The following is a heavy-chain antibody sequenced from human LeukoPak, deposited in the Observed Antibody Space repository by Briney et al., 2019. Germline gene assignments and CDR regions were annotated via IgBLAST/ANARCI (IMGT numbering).Heavy chain of an antibody. CDR3: ASKYCSSTSCSGGPFDY. V-gene: IGHV3-74*01. CDR2: INRDGSST. J-gene: IGHJ4*02. D-gene: IGHD2-2*01. CDR1: GFTFDSYW. Sequence: PGGSLRLSCAASGFTFDSYWMDWVRQAPGKGLVWVSRINRDGSSTRHADSVKGRFTISRDNAKNTLYLQMNSLRAEDTAVYYCASKYCSSTSCSGGPFDYWGQGTLVTVSS.